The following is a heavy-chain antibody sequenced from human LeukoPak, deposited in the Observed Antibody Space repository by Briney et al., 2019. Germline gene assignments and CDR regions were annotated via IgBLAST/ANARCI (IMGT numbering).Heavy chain of an antibody. CDR2: INPNSGGT. J-gene: IGHJ5*02. V-gene: IGHV1-2*02. CDR3: ARGYYYYDSSGYYL. Sequence: ASVKVSCKASGYTFTGYYMHWVRQAPGQGLESMGWINPNSGGTNYAQKFQGRVTMTRDTSISTAYMELSRLRSDDTAVYYCARGYYYYDSSGYYLWGQGTLVTVSS. CDR1: GYTFTGYY. D-gene: IGHD3-22*01.